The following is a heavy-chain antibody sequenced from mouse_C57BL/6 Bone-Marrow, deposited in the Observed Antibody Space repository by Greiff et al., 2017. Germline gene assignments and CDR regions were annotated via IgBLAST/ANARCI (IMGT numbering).Heavy chain of an antibody. CDR2: ISSGGSYT. CDR1: GFTFSSYG. V-gene: IGHV5-6*01. J-gene: IGHJ4*01. Sequence: EVQLVESGGDLVKPGGSLKLSCAASGFTFSSYGMSWVRQTPDKRLEWVATISSGGSYTYYPDSVTGRFTISRDNAKNTLYLQMSSLKSEDTTMYYCAREEWCPRDYWGQGTSVTVSA. CDR3: AREEWCPRDY. D-gene: IGHD1-1*02.